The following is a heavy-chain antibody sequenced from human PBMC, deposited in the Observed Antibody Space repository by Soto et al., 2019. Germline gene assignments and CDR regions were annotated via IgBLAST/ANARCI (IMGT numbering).Heavy chain of an antibody. Sequence: ASVKVSCKASGYTFTGYYMHWVRQAPGQGLEWMGWINPNSGGTNYAQKFQGRVTMTRDTSISTAYMELSRLRSDDTAVYYCARLRYFDWLLSPNDAFDIWGQGTMVTV. CDR3: ARLRYFDWLLSPNDAFDI. V-gene: IGHV1-2*02. CDR2: INPNSGGT. D-gene: IGHD3-9*01. CDR1: GYTFTGYY. J-gene: IGHJ3*02.